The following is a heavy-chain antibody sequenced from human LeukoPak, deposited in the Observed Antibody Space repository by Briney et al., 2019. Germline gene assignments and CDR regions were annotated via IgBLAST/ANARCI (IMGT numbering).Heavy chain of an antibody. J-gene: IGHJ4*02. V-gene: IGHV1-18*01. CDR1: GYTFTSYG. D-gene: IGHD3-10*01. CDR3: ARDRGLLWFGELLDYFDY. CDR2: ISAYNGNT. Sequence: GASVKVSCKASGYTFTSYGIRWVRQAPGQGLEWMGWISAYNGNTNYAQKLQGRVTMTTDTSTSTAYMELRSLRSDDTAVYYCARDRGLLWFGELLDYFDYWGQGTLVTVSS.